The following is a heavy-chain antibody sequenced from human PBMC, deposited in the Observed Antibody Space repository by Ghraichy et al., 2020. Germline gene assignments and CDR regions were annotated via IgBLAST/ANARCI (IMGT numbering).Heavy chain of an antibody. CDR3: AKVVTLHFDS. Sequence: GGSLRLSCVASGFTFSNYALSWVRQAPGKGLEWVSGLSGSGAVTYYADSVKGRFTISRDNSKKTLYLQMNSLRAEDTAVYFCAKVVTLHFDSWGQGTLVTVSS. D-gene: IGHD5-18*01. J-gene: IGHJ4*02. CDR2: LSGSGAVT. V-gene: IGHV3-23*01. CDR1: GFTFSNYA.